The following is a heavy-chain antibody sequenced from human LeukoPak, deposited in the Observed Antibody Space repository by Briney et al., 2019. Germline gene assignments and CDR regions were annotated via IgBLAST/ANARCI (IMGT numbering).Heavy chain of an antibody. CDR3: AKASAFTIFGVAAIDY. CDR1: GFTFSSYA. D-gene: IGHD3-3*01. Sequence: PGGSLRLSCAASGFTFSSYAMSWVRRAPGKGLEWVSAVSGSGGSTYYADSVKGRFTISRDNSKSTLDLQMSSLRAEDTAVYYCAKASAFTIFGVAAIDYWGQGTLVTVSS. CDR2: VSGSGGST. V-gene: IGHV3-23*01. J-gene: IGHJ4*02.